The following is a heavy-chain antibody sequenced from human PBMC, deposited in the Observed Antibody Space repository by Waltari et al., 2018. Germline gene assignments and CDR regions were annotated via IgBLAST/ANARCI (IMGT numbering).Heavy chain of an antibody. CDR1: GYTFTDYY. Sequence: EVQLVQSGAEVKKPGATVKISCKASGYTFTDYYMHWVQQAPGKGLEWMGRVDPEYGETIYAEKFQGRVTITADTSTDTAYMELSSLRSEDTAVYYCATLLSITGTTDSAFDIWGQGTMVTVSS. J-gene: IGHJ3*02. CDR3: ATLLSITGTTDSAFDI. D-gene: IGHD1-7*01. CDR2: VDPEYGET. V-gene: IGHV1-69-2*01.